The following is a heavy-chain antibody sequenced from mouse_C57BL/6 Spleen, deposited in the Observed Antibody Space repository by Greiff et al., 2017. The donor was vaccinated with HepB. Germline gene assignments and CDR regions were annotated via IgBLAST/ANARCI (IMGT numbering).Heavy chain of an antibody. CDR2: IDPSDSYT. Sequence: QVQLQQPGAELVMPGASVKLSCKASGYTFTSYWMHWVNQRPGQGLEWIGEIDPSDSYTNYNQKFKGKSTLTVDKSSSTAYMQLSSLTSEDSAVYYCARRGGQLAFDYWGQGTTLTVSS. J-gene: IGHJ2*01. CDR1: GYTFTSYW. CDR3: ARRGGQLAFDY. D-gene: IGHD4-1*02. V-gene: IGHV1-69*01.